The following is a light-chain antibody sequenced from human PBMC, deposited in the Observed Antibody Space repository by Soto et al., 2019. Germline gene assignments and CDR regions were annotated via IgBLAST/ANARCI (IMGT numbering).Light chain of an antibody. CDR3: QQYNNYPLT. V-gene: IGKV1-16*02. J-gene: IGKJ5*01. Sequence: DIQMTQSPSSLSASVGDRVTITCRASQGINNNLAWFQQKPGKAPKSLIHAASSSHSGVPSKFSGSGSGTHFTLTISSLQPEDFATYYCQQYNNYPLTFGQGTRLEIK. CDR1: QGINNN. CDR2: AAS.